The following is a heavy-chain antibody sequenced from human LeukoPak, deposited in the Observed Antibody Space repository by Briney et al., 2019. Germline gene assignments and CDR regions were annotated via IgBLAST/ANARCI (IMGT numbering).Heavy chain of an antibody. CDR2: IIPIFGTA. V-gene: IGHV1-69*13. CDR3: ALPRPQSWFGDAFDI. J-gene: IGHJ3*02. D-gene: IGHD3-10*01. Sequence: ASVKVSCKASGGTFSSYAISWVRQAPGQGLEWVGGIIPIFGTANYAQKFQGRVTITADESTSTAYMELSSLRSEGTAVYYCALPRPQSWFGDAFDIWGQGAMVTVSS. CDR1: GGTFSSYA.